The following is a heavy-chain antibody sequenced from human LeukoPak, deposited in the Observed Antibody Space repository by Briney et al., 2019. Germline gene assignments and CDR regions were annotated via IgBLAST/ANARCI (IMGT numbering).Heavy chain of an antibody. CDR3: AREDGGYDQLFYFYGMDV. Sequence: SQTLSLTCAISGDSVSSNSAAWNWIGQSPSRGLEWLGRTYYRSKWYNDYAISVKSRITIKPDTSKNQFSLQLNSVTPEDTAVYYCAREDGGYDQLFYFYGMDVWGQGTTVTVSS. J-gene: IGHJ6*02. V-gene: IGHV6-1*01. CDR1: GDSVSSNSAA. D-gene: IGHD5-12*01. CDR2: TYYRSKWYN.